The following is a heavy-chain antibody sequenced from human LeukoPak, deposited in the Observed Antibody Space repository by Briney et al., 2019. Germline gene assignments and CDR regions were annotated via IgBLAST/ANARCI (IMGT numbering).Heavy chain of an antibody. J-gene: IGHJ4*02. Sequence: GGSLRLSCAASGFTFSNYAMSWVRQAPGKGLEWVSSIGSAGVGTYYADSVKGRFTISRDNSKNTLHLQVNSLRAEDTAVYYCAKRDSSGWYSPDYWGQGTLVTVSS. CDR1: GFTFSNYA. D-gene: IGHD6-19*01. V-gene: IGHV3-23*01. CDR2: IGSAGVGT. CDR3: AKRDSSGWYSPDY.